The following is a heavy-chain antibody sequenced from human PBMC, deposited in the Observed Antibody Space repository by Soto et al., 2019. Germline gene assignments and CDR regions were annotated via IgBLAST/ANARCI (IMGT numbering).Heavy chain of an antibody. CDR1: GFTFSSYG. Sequence: QVQLVESGGGVVQPGRSLRLSCAASGFTFSSYGMHWVRQAPGKGLEWVAVIWYDGSNKYYADSVKGRFTISRDNSKNTLYPQMNSLRAEDTAVYYCARPGDSGDDAFDIWGQGTMVTVSS. J-gene: IGHJ3*02. D-gene: IGHD4-17*01. V-gene: IGHV3-33*01. CDR3: ARPGDSGDDAFDI. CDR2: IWYDGSNK.